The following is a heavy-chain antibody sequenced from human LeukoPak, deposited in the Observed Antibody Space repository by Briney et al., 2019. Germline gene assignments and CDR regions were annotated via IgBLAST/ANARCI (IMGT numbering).Heavy chain of an antibody. CDR1: GFTFSSYA. Sequence: PGGSLRLPCAASGFTFSSYAMSWVRQAPGKGLEWVSAISGSGGRTYYADSVKGRFTISRDNAKNSLYLQMNSLRAEDTAVYYCARDTVTHDAFDIWGQGTMVTVSS. D-gene: IGHD4-11*01. CDR3: ARDTVTHDAFDI. V-gene: IGHV3-23*01. CDR2: ISGSGGRT. J-gene: IGHJ3*02.